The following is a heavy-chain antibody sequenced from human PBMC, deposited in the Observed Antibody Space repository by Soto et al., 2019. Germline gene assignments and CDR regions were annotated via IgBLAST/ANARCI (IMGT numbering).Heavy chain of an antibody. V-gene: IGHV1-18*01. CDR2: ISGYGGIT. D-gene: IGHD3-10*01. J-gene: IGHJ4*02. CDR1: GYSFTTYG. CDR3: ATYYTGSGSYYRFDS. Sequence: VQLVQSGAEVKSPGASVKVSCRSSGYSFTTYGFSWVRQAPGRGLEWMGYISGYGGITHYAEKFRGRVIMTTDTSTTTAYLDLRSLRSDDPAVYYCATYYTGSGSYYRFDSWGQGTLVTVSS.